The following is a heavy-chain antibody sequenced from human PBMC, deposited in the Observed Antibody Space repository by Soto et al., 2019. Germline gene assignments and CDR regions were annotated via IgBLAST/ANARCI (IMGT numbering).Heavy chain of an antibody. CDR3: ARDPGYWYGYHPSDF. CDR2: INAGNGNT. V-gene: IGHV1-3*01. J-gene: IGHJ4*02. CDR1: GYTFTKYA. Sequence: QVQLVQSGAEVKKPGASVKVSCKTSGYTFTKYAVDWVRQAPGQGLEWMGWINAGNGNTKYSQKFQGRVTITRDTSAPMVYMELSSRRSEDTAVYYRARDPGYWYGYHPSDFWGQGTLVTVSS. D-gene: IGHD5-18*01.